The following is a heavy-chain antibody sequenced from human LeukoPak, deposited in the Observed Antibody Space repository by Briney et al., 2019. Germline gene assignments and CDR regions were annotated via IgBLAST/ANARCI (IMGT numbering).Heavy chain of an antibody. CDR2: INHSGST. Sequence: SETLSLTCAVYGGSFSGYYWSWIRQPPGKGLEWIGEINHSGSTNYNPSLKSRVTISVDTPKNQFSLKLSSVTAADTAVYYCAREAVTGMAAAGIGFDPWGQGTLVTVSS. J-gene: IGHJ5*02. CDR1: GGSFSGYY. V-gene: IGHV4-34*01. CDR3: AREAVTGMAAAGIGFDP. D-gene: IGHD6-13*01.